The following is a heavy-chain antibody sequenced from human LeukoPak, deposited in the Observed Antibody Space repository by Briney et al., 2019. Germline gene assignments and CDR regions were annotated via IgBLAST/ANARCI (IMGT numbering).Heavy chain of an antibody. Sequence: GASVKVSCKASGYTFTGYYMHWVRQAPGQGLEWMGWINPNSGGTNYAQKFQGRVTMTRDTSISTAYMELSRLRSDDTAVYYCARVTRHDILTGYYNYYYYYMDVWGKGTTVTVSS. CDR3: ARVTRHDILTGYYNYYYYYMDV. J-gene: IGHJ6*03. V-gene: IGHV1-2*02. CDR1: GYTFTGYY. CDR2: INPNSGGT. D-gene: IGHD3-9*01.